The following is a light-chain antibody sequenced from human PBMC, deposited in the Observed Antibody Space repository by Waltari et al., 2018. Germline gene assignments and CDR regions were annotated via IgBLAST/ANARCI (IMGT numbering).Light chain of an antibody. J-gene: IGKJ4*01. CDR2: AAS. CDR3: QQANRYPLT. V-gene: IGKV1D-12*01. CDR1: KDIASC. Sequence: DIQMTQSPSSVSASVGDRVTITCRASKDIASCLAWYQQKPVKAPKLLIYAASSLQSGVPSRFSGSGSGTDFTLTINSLQPEDFATYYCQQANRYPLTFGGGTKVGIK.